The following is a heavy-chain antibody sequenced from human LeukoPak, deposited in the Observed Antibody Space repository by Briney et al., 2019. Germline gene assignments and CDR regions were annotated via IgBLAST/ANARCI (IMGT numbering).Heavy chain of an antibody. Sequence: GGSLRLSCAASGFTFSSYAMSWVRQAPGKGLEWVSAISGSGGSTYYADSVKGRFTISRDNSKNTLYLQMNSLRAEDTAVYYCAKDPDSMGSGSYYYFDYWGQGTLVTFSS. V-gene: IGHV3-23*01. CDR2: ISGSGGST. CDR1: GFTFSSYA. CDR3: AKDPDSMGSGSYYYFDY. D-gene: IGHD3-10*01. J-gene: IGHJ4*02.